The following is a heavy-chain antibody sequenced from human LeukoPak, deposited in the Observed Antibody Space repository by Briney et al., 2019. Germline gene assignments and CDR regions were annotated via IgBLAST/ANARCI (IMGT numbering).Heavy chain of an antibody. CDR3: ARGRDGYNFLNRGEYYYFDY. V-gene: IGHV4-61*02. Sequence: SQTLSLTCTVSGGSISSGSYYWSWIRQPAGKGLEWIGRFYTSGSTNYNPSLKSRVTISVDTSKNQFSLKLNSVTAADTAVYYCARGRDGYNFLNRGEYYYFDYWDQGTLVTVSS. J-gene: IGHJ4*02. CDR2: FYTSGST. CDR1: GGSISSGSYY. D-gene: IGHD5-24*01.